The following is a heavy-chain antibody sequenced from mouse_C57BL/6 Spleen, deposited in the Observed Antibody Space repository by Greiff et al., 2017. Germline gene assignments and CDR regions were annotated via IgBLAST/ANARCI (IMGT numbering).Heavy chain of an antibody. J-gene: IGHJ3*01. CDR2: IYPGSGNT. Sequence: QVQLQQSGAELVRPGASVKLSCKASGYTFTDYYINWMKQRPGQGLEWIARIYPGSGNTYYNEKFKGKATLTAEKSSSTAYMQLSSLTSEDSAVYFCARTAQATIQFAYWGQGTLVTVSA. D-gene: IGHD3-2*02. CDR3: ARTAQATIQFAY. V-gene: IGHV1-76*01. CDR1: GYTFTDYY.